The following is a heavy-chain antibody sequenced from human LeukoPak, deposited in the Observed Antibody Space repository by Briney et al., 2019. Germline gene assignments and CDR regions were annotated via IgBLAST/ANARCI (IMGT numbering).Heavy chain of an antibody. CDR1: GFTFNNYA. V-gene: IGHV3-23*01. CDR2: VSGGGQRT. J-gene: IGHJ4*02. CDR3: AKEQDNLLLLSHFDS. D-gene: IGHD1-14*01. Sequence: PGGSLRLSCAASGFTFNNYAMNWVRQAPGKGLQWVSAVSGGGQRTFYADSVKGRFIIFRDNSMNTLSLQMNNLKVEDTAIYYCAKEQDNLLLLSHFDSWGQGILVTVSA.